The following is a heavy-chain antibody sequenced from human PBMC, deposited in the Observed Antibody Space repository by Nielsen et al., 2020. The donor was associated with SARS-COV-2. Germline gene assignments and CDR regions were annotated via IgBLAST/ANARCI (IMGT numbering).Heavy chain of an antibody. CDR2: IYHSGST. V-gene: IGHV4-38-2*02. J-gene: IGHJ5*02. D-gene: IGHD3-10*01. CDR3: ARDAGYGSESYGWFDP. CDR1: GYSISSGYY. Sequence: GSLRLSCTVSGYSISSGYYWGWIRQPPGKGLEWIGSIYHSGSTYYNPSLKSRVTISVDTSKNQFSLKLSSVTAADTAVYYCARDAGYGSESYGWFDPWGQGTLVTVSS.